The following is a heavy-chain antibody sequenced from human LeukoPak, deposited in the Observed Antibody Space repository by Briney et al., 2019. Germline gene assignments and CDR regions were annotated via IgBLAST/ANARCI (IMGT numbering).Heavy chain of an antibody. CDR3: ARHTPRGSSLVYYDY. J-gene: IGHJ4*02. CDR2: IYHSGST. D-gene: IGHD6-13*01. Sequence: SETLSLTCAVSGYSISSGYYWGWIRQPPGKGLEWIGSIYHSGSTYYNPSLKSRVTISVDTPTNQFSLKLSPVTAADTAVYYCARHTPRGSSLVYYDYWGQGTLVTVSS. CDR1: GYSISSGYY. V-gene: IGHV4-38-2*01.